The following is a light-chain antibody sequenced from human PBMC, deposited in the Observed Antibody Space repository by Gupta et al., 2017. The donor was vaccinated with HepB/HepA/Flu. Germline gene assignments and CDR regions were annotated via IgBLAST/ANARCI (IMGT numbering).Light chain of an antibody. J-gene: IGLJ2*01. V-gene: IGLV2-23*02. CDR3: CSDAGSSTLV. CDR2: EVS. Sequence: HSAMPQPASASWSPGPSITISCTGTSSDVGSYNLVSWYQQHPGKAPKLMIYEVSKRPAGVANRFSGSKSGNTASLTISGLQAEDEADYYCCSDAGSSTLVFGGGTKLTVL. CDR1: SSDVGSYNL.